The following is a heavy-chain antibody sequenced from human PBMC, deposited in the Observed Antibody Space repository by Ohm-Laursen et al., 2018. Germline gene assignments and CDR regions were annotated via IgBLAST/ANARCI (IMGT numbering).Heavy chain of an antibody. CDR1: GFTFSSYS. V-gene: IGHV3-21*04. CDR2: ISSSSSYI. CDR3: ARDSSPAQRWSGWNHDYYGMDI. Sequence: SLRLSCAASGFTFSSYSMNWVRQAPGKGLEWVSSISSSSSYIYYADSVKGRFTISRDNAKNSLYLQMNSLRAEDTAVYYCARDSSPAQRWSGWNHDYYGMDIRGQGTTVTVAS. J-gene: IGHJ6*02. D-gene: IGHD3-3*01.